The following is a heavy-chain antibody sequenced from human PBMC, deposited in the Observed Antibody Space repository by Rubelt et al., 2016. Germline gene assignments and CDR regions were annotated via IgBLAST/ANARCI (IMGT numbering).Heavy chain of an antibody. CDR2: IYYRWNT. CDR1: GGSISSSSYY. D-gene: IGHD5-24*01. J-gene: IGHJ4*02. V-gene: IGHV4-39*01. Sequence: QLQLQESGPGLVKPSETLSLTCTVSGGSISSSSYYWGWIRQPPGKGLEWIGSIYYRWNTYYNPPLKRWVTKSGDTAKNQFSLKLGSVTAADTAVYYCARGRVEMATIKPFDYWGQGTLVTVSS. CDR3: ARGRVEMATIKPFDY.